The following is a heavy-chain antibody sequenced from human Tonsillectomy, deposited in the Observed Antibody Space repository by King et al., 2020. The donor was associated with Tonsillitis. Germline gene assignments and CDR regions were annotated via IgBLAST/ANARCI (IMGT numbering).Heavy chain of an antibody. CDR2: ISGYNGNT. V-gene: IGHV1-18*01. J-gene: IGHJ5*02. D-gene: IGHD4-11*01. CDR1: GYSFTSYA. Sequence: LVQSGAEVTKPGASVKVSCKASGYSFTSYAISWVRQAPGQGLEWMGWISGYNGNTNYAQKFQGRVTMTTDTSTSTAYMDLRSLRSDDTAVYYCARDPGVTTNNWFDPWGQGTLVTVSS. CDR3: ARDPGVTTNNWFDP.